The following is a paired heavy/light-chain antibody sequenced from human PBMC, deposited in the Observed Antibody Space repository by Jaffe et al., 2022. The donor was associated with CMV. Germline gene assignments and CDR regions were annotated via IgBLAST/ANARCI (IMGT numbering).Heavy chain of an antibody. D-gene: IGHD3-10*01. V-gene: IGHV3-66*01. J-gene: IGHJ6*03. CDR3: ARELSYGAHFHHIDV. CDR2: IYTTGRT. Sequence: EVQLVESGGDLVHPGGSLRLSCAASGFTVSSEYMTWVRQRPGAGLEWVSVIYTTGRTYYAGFVKGRFTISRDDSTNTLFLHINNLRVDDTAVYYCARELSYGAHFHHIDVWGRGTTVTVS. CDR1: GFTVSSEY.
Light chain of an antibody. CDR3: ETWDSNFHVM. V-gene: IGLV4-60*03. Sequence: QPVLTQPSSASASLGSSVKLTCTLSSGIRSYIIVWHQQQPGKAPRYLMRIESNGDYHKGSGVPDRFSGSSSGADRYLTISDLQSDDDASYYCETWDSNFHVMFGGGTKLTVL. CDR1: SGIRSYI. J-gene: IGLJ3*02. CDR2: IESNGDY.